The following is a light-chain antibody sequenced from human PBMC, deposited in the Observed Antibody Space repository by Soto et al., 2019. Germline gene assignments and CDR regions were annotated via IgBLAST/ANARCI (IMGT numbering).Light chain of an antibody. Sequence: EIVLTQSPDTVSLSPGERATLSCRASRSFSSIYLAWYQQKPGQDPRLLIYAASSRATGIPDRFSGSKSGPDFTLTISRLAPEDSAVYFCQQYGSSPPYTFGQGTKLEIK. CDR3: QQYGSSPPYT. CDR1: RSFSSIY. J-gene: IGKJ2*01. CDR2: AAS. V-gene: IGKV3-20*01.